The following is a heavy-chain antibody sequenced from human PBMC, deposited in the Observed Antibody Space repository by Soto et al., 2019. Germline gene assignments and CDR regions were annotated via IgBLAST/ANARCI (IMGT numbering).Heavy chain of an antibody. CDR2: IRRHTSVT. J-gene: IGHJ4*02. CDR1: GLTLSTAS. V-gene: IGHV3-48*01. Sequence: EVQLVESGGMLVQPGGSLRLSCAASGLTLSTASMNWVRQATGKGLEWISYIRRHTSVTAYADSVKGRFTISRDSAKNSLYLQMDSLRVKETAVYYCGKVAGSGYYTVERWGQGTVFTVSS. CDR3: GKVAGSGYYTVER. D-gene: IGHD3-22*01.